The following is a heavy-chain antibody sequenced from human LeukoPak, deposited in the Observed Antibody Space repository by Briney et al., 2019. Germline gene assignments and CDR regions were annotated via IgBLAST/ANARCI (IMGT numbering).Heavy chain of an antibody. Sequence: ASVKVSCKASGYTFTSYYMHWVRQAPGQGLEWMGIINPSGGSTSYAQKFQGRVTMTRDTSTSTVYMELSSLRSEDTAVYYCARGANYYDSSGYYLYYYYGMDVWGQGTTVTVSS. D-gene: IGHD3-22*01. CDR1: GYTFTSYY. V-gene: IGHV1-46*01. J-gene: IGHJ6*02. CDR3: ARGANYYDSSGYYLYYYYGMDV. CDR2: INPSGGST.